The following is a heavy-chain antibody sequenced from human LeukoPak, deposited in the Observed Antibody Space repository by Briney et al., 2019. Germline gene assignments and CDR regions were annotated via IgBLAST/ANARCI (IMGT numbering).Heavy chain of an antibody. CDR1: GYSISSGYY. CDR3: ARGRSIAALGWFDP. J-gene: IGHJ5*02. D-gene: IGHD6-6*01. Sequence: SETLSLTCTVSGYSISSGYYWGWIRQPPGKGLEWIGTISQSGSTYYNPSLKSRVTISVDTSKNQFSLKLSSVTAADTAVYYCARGRSIAALGWFDPWGQGTLVTVSS. CDR2: ISQSGST. V-gene: IGHV4-38-2*02.